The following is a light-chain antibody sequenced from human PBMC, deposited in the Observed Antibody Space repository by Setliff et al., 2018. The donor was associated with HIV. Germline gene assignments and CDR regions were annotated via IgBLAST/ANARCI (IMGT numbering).Light chain of an antibody. CDR1: SSNIGAGYD. CDR2: GNN. V-gene: IGLV1-40*01. J-gene: IGLJ1*01. CDR3: QSYDSSLDV. Sequence: QSVLTQPPSVSGAPGQRVTISCTGSSSNIGAGYDVHWYQLLPGAAPKLLIYGNNNRPSGIPDRFSGSKSGTSASLAITGLQPEDEADYYCQSYDSSLDVFGTGTKVTVL.